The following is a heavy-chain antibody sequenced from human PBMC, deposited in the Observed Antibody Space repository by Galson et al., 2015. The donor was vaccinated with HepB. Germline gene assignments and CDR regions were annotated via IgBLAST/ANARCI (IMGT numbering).Heavy chain of an antibody. V-gene: IGHV4-59*08. J-gene: IGHJ2*01. Sequence: LSLTCTVSGGSISSYYWSWIRQPPGKGLEWIGYIYYSGSTNYNPSLKSRVTISVDTSKNQFSLKLSSVTAADTAVYYCARRLSWVRYWYFDLWGRGTLVTVSS. CDR1: GGSISSYY. CDR3: ARRLSWVRYWYFDL. CDR2: IYYSGST. D-gene: IGHD2-21*01.